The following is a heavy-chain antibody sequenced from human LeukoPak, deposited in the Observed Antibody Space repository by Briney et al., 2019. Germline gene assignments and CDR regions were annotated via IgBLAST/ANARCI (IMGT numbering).Heavy chain of an antibody. J-gene: IGHJ5*02. Sequence: GGSLRLSCAASGFTVSSNYMSWVRQAPGKGLEWVSVIYSGGSTYYADSVKGRFTISRDNSKNALYLQMNSLRAEDTAVYYCAKGRDGYNFPGLDWFDPWGQGTLVTVSS. CDR3: AKGRDGYNFPGLDWFDP. D-gene: IGHD5-24*01. CDR1: GFTVSSNY. CDR2: IYSGGST. V-gene: IGHV3-53*01.